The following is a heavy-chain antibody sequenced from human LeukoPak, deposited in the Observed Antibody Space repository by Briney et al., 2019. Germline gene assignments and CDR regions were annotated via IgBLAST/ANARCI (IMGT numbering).Heavy chain of an antibody. J-gene: IGHJ4*02. D-gene: IGHD1-26*01. CDR3: AKDAEWEPTPAY. CDR1: GFTFSSYS. CDR2: ISSSSSYI. Sequence: GGSLRLSCAASGFTFSSYSMNWVRQAPGKGLEWVSSISSSSSYIYYADSVKGRFTISRDNAKNSLYLQMYSLRAEDTALYYCAKDAEWEPTPAYWGQGTLVTVSS. V-gene: IGHV3-21*04.